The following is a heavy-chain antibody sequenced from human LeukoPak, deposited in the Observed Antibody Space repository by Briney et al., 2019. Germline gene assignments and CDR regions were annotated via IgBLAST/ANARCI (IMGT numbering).Heavy chain of an antibody. CDR2: IGGAGVSP. CDR3: AKEGGRNHWPIDF. Sequence: GGSLRLSCAASGFNFGDYAMTWVRQAPGKGLDWVSTIGGAGVSPYYADSVKGRFTISRDNSKNVVYLQMNSLRGDDTAIYYCAKEGGRNHWPIDFWGQGTLVTVSS. CDR1: GFNFGDYA. V-gene: IGHV3-23*01. J-gene: IGHJ4*02. D-gene: IGHD1-1*01.